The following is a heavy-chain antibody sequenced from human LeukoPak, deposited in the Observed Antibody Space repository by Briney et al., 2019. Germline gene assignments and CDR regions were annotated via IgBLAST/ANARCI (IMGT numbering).Heavy chain of an antibody. CDR2: ISWDGGST. D-gene: IGHD5-12*01. J-gene: IGHJ4*02. Sequence: GGSLRLSCAASGFTFDDYTMHWVRQAPGKGLEWVSLISWDGGSTYYADSVKGRFTISRDNSKNSLYLQMNSLRTEDTALYYCAIGVGYDLGGYFDYWGQGTLVTVSS. CDR1: GFTFDDYT. CDR3: AIGVGYDLGGYFDY. V-gene: IGHV3-43*01.